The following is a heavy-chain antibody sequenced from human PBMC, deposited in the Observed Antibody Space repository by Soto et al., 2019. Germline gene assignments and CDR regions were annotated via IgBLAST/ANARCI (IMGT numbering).Heavy chain of an antibody. CDR2: INYSGST. J-gene: IGHJ3*02. Sequence: QVQLQESGPGLVKPSETLSLTCTVSGGSISSYYWSWIRQPPGKGLEWIGYINYSGSTNYNPSLTRRVTISVDTSKNQFSLKLSSVTAADTAVYYCARRWGGVFDIWGQGTMVTVSS. CDR1: GGSISSYY. V-gene: IGHV4-59*08. CDR3: ARRWGGVFDI. D-gene: IGHD1-26*01.